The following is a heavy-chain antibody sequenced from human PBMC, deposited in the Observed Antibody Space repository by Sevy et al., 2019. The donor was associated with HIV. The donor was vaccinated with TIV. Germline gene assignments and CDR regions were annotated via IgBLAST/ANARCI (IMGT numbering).Heavy chain of an antibody. J-gene: IGHJ4*02. V-gene: IGHV1-2*02. D-gene: IGHD3-9*01. CDR1: GYTFTGYY. CDR3: ARDYDILTGYYANFDY. Sequence: ASVKVSCKASGYTFTGYYMHWVRQAPGQGLEWMGWINPNSGGTNYAQKFQGRVTMTRDTSIRTAYMELSSLRSDDTAVYYCARDYDILTGYYANFDYWGQGTLVTVSS. CDR2: INPNSGGT.